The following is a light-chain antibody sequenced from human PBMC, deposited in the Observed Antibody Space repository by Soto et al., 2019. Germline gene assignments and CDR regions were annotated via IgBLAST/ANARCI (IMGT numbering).Light chain of an antibody. CDR3: QQYKNWPLT. CDR2: RAS. CDR1: QSVSSN. J-gene: IGKJ5*01. Sequence: EIVMTNSPVTLSVSPGERATLSCRASQSVSSNLAWYQQKPGQAPRLLVYRASTRAAGVPARFSGSGSGTEFTLTISSLQSEDFAVYYCQQYKNWPLTFGQGTRLEIK. V-gene: IGKV3-15*01.